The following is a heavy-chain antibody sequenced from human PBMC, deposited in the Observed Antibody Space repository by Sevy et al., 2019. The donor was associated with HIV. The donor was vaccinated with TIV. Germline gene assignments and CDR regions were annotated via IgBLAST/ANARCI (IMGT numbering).Heavy chain of an antibody. Sequence: SETLSLTCTVSGGSISDYYWSWIRQPPGRGLEWIGYIYHNSGSSNYNPSLKSRVPISVDTSRNQFSLKLTSMTAADTAVYYCARDSGYSGTYYPFAYWGQGALVTVSS. V-gene: IGHV4-59*01. CDR1: GGSISDYY. D-gene: IGHD1-26*01. J-gene: IGHJ4*02. CDR2: IYHNSGSS. CDR3: ARDSGYSGTYYPFAY.